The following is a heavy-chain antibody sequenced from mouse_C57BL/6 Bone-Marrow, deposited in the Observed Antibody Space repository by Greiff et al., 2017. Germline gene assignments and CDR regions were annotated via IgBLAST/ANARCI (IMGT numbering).Heavy chain of an antibody. CDR2: FHPYNDDT. CDR3: ARFYLYGGYFDV. V-gene: IGHV1-47*01. CDR1: GYTFTTYP. J-gene: IGHJ1*03. Sequence: QVHVKQSGAELVKPGASVKMSCTASGYTFTTYPIAWMKQNHGKSLEWIGNFHPYNDDTKYNEKFKGKAKLTVEKSSSTVYLELSRLTSDDSAVYYWARFYLYGGYFDVWGTGTTVTVAS. D-gene: IGHD1-1*01.